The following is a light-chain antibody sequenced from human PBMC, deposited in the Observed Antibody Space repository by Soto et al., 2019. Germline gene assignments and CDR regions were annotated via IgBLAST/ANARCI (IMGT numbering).Light chain of an antibody. CDR1: SSDVGGYNY. CDR2: EVS. J-gene: IGLJ2*01. CDR3: SSYAGSHNV. V-gene: IGLV2-8*01. Sequence: QSALTQPPSASGSPGQSVTISCTGTSSDVGGYNYVSWYQQHPGKAPKLMIYEVSKRPSGVPDRFSGSKSGNTASLTVSGLQAEDEADYYCSSYAGSHNVFGGGTKVNVL.